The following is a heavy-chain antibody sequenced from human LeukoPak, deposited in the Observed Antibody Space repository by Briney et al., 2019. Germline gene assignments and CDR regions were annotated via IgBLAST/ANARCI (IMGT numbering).Heavy chain of an antibody. Sequence: AGGSLRLSCAASGFTFSSYWMSWARQAPGKGLEWVANIKQDGSEKYYVDSVKGRFTISRDNAKNSLYLQMNSLRAEDTAVYYCARVRYNWNYGAFDIWGQGTMVTVSS. CDR2: IKQDGSEK. J-gene: IGHJ3*02. CDR3: ARVRYNWNYGAFDI. V-gene: IGHV3-7*01. CDR1: GFTFSSYW. D-gene: IGHD1-7*01.